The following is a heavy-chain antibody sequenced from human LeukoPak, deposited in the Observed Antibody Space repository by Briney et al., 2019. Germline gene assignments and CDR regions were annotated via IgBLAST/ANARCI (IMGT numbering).Heavy chain of an antibody. CDR3: ASTPLYCSGGSCQPYYYYGMDV. CDR1: GGSFSGYY. V-gene: IGHV4-31*11. Sequence: SETLSLTCAVYGGSFSGYYWSWIRQHPGKGLEWIGYIYYSGSTYYNPSLKSRVTISVDTSKNQFSLKLSSATAADTAVYYCASTPLYCSGGSCQPYYYYGMDVWGQGTTVTVSS. J-gene: IGHJ6*02. CDR2: IYYSGST. D-gene: IGHD2-15*01.